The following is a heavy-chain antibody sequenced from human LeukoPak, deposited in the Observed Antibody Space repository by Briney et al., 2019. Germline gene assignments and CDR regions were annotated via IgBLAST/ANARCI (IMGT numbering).Heavy chain of an antibody. CDR2: ILYSGST. D-gene: IGHD6-13*01. V-gene: IGHV4-59*08. CDR3: ASYSSTWPNHYFDS. Sequence: SETLSLTCTVSGGSISSYYWSWIRQPPGKGLEWIGYILYSGSTNYNPSLKSRVTISVDTSKNQFSLKLSSVTAADTAVYYCASYSSTWPNHYFDSWGQGTLVTVSS. J-gene: IGHJ4*02. CDR1: GGSISSYY.